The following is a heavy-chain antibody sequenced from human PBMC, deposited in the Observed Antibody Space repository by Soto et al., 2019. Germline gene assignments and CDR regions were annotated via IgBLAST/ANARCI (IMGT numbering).Heavy chain of an antibody. CDR3: ARAIYGDSPYFDY. D-gene: IGHD4-17*01. CDR2: INSDGSST. Sequence: GGSLRLSCAASGFTFSSYWMHWVRQAPGKGLVWVSRINSDGSSTSYADSVKGRFTISRDNAKNTLYLQMNSLRAEDTAVYYCARAIYGDSPYFDYWGQGTLVTVSS. CDR1: GFTFSSYW. V-gene: IGHV3-74*01. J-gene: IGHJ4*02.